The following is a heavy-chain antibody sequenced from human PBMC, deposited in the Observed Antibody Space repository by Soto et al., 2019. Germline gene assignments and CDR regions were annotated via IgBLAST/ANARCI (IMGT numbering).Heavy chain of an antibody. J-gene: IGHJ4*02. CDR2: IYWDDDK. CDR3: AHSYSSGWYYCPFDY. V-gene: IGHV2-5*02. Sequence: QITLKESGPTLVKPTQTLTLTCTFSGFSLSTSGVGVGWIRQPPGKALEWLALIYWDDDKRYSPSLKSRLTIPKDTTKNQVVLTMTNMDPVDTATYYCAHSYSSGWYYCPFDYWGQGTLVTVSS. CDR1: GFSLSTSGVG. D-gene: IGHD6-19*01.